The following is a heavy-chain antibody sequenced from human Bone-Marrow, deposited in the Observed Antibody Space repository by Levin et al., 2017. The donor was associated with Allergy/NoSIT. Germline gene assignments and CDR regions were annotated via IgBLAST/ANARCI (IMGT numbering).Heavy chain of an antibody. CDR2: LYWDDDK. CDR1: SLTCRGEG. CDR3: VHRRGYYDTSGFYYNPYFDY. J-gene: IGHJ4*02. D-gene: IGHD3-22*01. V-gene: IGHV2-5*02. Sequence: SLTCRGEGVGWIRQTPGKALECLALLYWDDDKRYSTSLESRLAITKDTSRNQVVLTMTNMDPVDTATYYCVHRRGYYDTSGFYYNPYFDYWGQGTLVTVSS.